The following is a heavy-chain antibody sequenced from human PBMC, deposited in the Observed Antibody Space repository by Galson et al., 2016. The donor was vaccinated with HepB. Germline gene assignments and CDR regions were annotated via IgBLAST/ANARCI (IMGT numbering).Heavy chain of an antibody. CDR3: AKPGAATYDFDY. Sequence: SLRLSCAASGFTLRSYAMSWVRQAPGKGLEWVSATSGSGGSTYYADSVKGRFTISRDNSKNTLYLQMNSLRAEDTAVYYCAKPGAATYDFDYWGQGTLVTVSS. CDR1: GFTLRSYA. V-gene: IGHV3-23*01. J-gene: IGHJ4*02. CDR2: TSGSGGST. D-gene: IGHD3-10*01.